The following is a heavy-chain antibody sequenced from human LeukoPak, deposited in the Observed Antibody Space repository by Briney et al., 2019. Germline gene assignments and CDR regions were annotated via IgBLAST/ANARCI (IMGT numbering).Heavy chain of an antibody. CDR2: IYYSGST. CDR3: ARVGVWGSYRTRGGY. V-gene: IGHV4-59*12. Sequence: PSETLSLTCTVSGGSISSYYWSWIRQPPGKGLEWIGYIYYSGSTNYNPSLKSRVTISVDTSKNQFSLKLSSVTAADTAVYYCARVGVWGSYRTRGGYWGQGTLVTVSS. D-gene: IGHD3-16*02. CDR1: GGSISSYY. J-gene: IGHJ4*02.